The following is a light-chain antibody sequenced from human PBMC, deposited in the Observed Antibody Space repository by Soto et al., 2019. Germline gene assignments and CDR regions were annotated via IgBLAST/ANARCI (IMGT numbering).Light chain of an antibody. CDR1: SSDVGASNY. CDR3: SSYTSSRTYV. V-gene: IGLV2-14*01. Sequence: QSVLTRPASVSGSPGQSITISCTGTSSDVGASNYVSWYQQHPAKAPKLIISDVNYRPSGVSNRFSGSKSGNTASLTISGLQVEDEADYYCSSYTSSRTYVFGTGTKVTVL. CDR2: DVN. J-gene: IGLJ1*01.